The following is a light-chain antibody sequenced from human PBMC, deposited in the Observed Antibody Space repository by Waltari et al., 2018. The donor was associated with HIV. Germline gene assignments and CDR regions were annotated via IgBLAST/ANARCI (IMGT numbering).Light chain of an antibody. CDR2: NNS. V-gene: IGLV1-40*01. CDR3: QSYDSSLSGSDV. J-gene: IGLJ1*01. CDR1: SSNIGAGYD. Sequence: QSVLTQPPSVSGAPGQRVTISCTGSSSNIGAGYDVNWYQQLPGTAPNLLIYNNSNRPSGVPYRFSGSKSGTSASLAITGLQAEDEADYYCQSYDSSLSGSDVFGTGTKVTVL.